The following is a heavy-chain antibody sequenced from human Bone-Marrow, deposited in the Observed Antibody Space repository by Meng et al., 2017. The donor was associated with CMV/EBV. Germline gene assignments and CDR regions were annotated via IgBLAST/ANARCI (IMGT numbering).Heavy chain of an antibody. CDR3: PRGPGITAHFDH. D-gene: IGHD5-18*01. Sequence: SETLSLTCAVYGGSFNGYYWTWIRQTPGKGLEWIGEYNHGGSTTYNPSLKSRVIISVDTSKNKMSLKMTFVTAADTAVYFCPRGPGITAHFDHWGQGTLVTVSS. J-gene: IGHJ4*02. V-gene: IGHV4-34*01. CDR2: YNHGGST. CDR1: GGSFNGYY.